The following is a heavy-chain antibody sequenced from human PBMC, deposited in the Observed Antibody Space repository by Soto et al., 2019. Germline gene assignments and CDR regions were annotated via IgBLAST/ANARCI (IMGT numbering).Heavy chain of an antibody. J-gene: IGHJ6*04. Sequence: GGSLRLSCAASGFTFSSYAMSWVRQAPGKGLEWVSAISGSGGSTYYADSVKGRFTISRDNSKNTLYLQMNSLRAEDTAVYYCAKDQFEEMFDVWGSMDVWGKGTTVPVSS. D-gene: IGHD3-16*01. CDR2: ISGSGGST. CDR3: AKDQFEEMFDVWGSMDV. CDR1: GFTFSSYA. V-gene: IGHV3-23*01.